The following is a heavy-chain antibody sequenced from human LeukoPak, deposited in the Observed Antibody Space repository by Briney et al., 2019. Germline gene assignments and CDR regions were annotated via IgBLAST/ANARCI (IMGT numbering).Heavy chain of an antibody. CDR1: GFTFSTYW. V-gene: IGHV3-7*01. CDR3: AKDGWGDHDRSGYTSYFFNY. CDR2: INQDGNKI. Sequence: PGGSLRLSCAASGFTFSTYWMSWVRQAPGKGLEWVANINQDGNKIYYVDSVKGRFSISRDNAKNSLFLQMNSLRAEDTAVYYCAKDGWGDHDRSGYTSYFFNYWGQGTLVTVSS. D-gene: IGHD3-22*01. J-gene: IGHJ4*02.